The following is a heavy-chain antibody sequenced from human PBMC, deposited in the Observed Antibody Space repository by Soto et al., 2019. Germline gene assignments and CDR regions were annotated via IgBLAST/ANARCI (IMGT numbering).Heavy chain of an antibody. CDR3: ARDVRGVIAN. CDR1: GGSISSYY. V-gene: IGHV4-59*01. J-gene: IGHJ4*02. D-gene: IGHD3-10*02. CDR2: IYYSGST. Sequence: ETLSLTCTVSGGSISSYYWSWIRQPPGKGLEWIGYIYYSGSTNYNPSLKSRVTISVDTSKNQFSLKLSSVTAADTAVYYCARDVRGVIANWGQGTLVTVSS.